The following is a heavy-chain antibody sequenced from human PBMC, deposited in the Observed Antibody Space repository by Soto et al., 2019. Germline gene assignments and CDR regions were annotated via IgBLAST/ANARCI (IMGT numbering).Heavy chain of an antibody. D-gene: IGHD5-12*01. Sequence: SETLSLTCTVSGGSISSYYWSWIRQPPGKGLEWIGYIYYSGSTNYNPSLKSRVTISVDTSTNQFSLKLSSVTTADTAVYYCARRDGYENNYFDYGGQGTLVTVS. CDR3: ARRDGYENNYFDY. V-gene: IGHV4-59*08. J-gene: IGHJ4*02. CDR2: IYYSGST. CDR1: GGSISSYY.